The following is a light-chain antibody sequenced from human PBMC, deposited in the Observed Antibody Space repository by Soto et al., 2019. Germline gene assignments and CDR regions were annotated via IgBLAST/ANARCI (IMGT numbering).Light chain of an antibody. J-gene: IGKJ5*01. CDR1: QSLSHSSGYNY. Sequence: EIVLTQSPLSLSVSPGEPASISCRSSQSLSHSSGYNYLDWYLLKPGQPPQLLIYLGSNRGSGVPERFSGSGSDTDFTLTISRVETVDAGIYFCMQPLQTLITFGQGTRLEIQ. CDR2: LGS. V-gene: IGKV2-28*01. CDR3: MQPLQTLIT.